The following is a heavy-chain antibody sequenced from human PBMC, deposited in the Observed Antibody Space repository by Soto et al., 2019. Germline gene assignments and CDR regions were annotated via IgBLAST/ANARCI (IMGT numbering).Heavy chain of an antibody. CDR3: VRGPSRGSSLFGTLDY. D-gene: IGHD3-3*01. V-gene: IGHV3-64D*06. CDR1: GFIFSTFG. Sequence: LRLSCSASGFIFSTFGMFWVRQAPGQGLEYVSAIFYSGSGSYYADPVRGRFTVSRDNSKNMFYLQMSSLRVEDTALYFCVRGPSRGSSLFGTLDYWGQGTQVTVSS. J-gene: IGHJ4*02. CDR2: IFYSGSGS.